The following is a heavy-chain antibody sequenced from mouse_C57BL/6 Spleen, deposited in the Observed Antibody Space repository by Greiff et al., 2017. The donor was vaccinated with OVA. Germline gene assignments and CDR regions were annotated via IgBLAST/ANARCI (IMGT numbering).Heavy chain of an antibody. D-gene: IGHD2-2*01. J-gene: IGHJ3*01. CDR3: ASNYGYDEGFAY. CDR1: GFSLTSYG. V-gene: IGHV2-6*01. CDR2: IWGVGST. Sequence: VKLMESGPGLVAPSQSLSITCTVSGFSLTSYGVDWVRQSPGKGLEWLGVIWGVGSTNYNSTLHSRLSISKDNSKSQVCLKMNRLQTDDTAMYYCASNYGYDEGFAYWGQGTLVTVSA.